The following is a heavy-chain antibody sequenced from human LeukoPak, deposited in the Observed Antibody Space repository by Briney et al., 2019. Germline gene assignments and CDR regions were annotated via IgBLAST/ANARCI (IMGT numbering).Heavy chain of an antibody. CDR2: IYYTGNT. D-gene: IGHD3-22*01. Sequence: SETLSLTCTVSGVSISSSNSYWGWIRQPPGKGLEWIGSIYYTGNTYYNASLKSRVTISVDTSKNQFSLKLSSVTAADTAVYYCARGGWNKFDYWGQGTLVTVSS. CDR3: ARGGWNKFDY. CDR1: GVSISSSNSY. J-gene: IGHJ4*02. V-gene: IGHV4-39*07.